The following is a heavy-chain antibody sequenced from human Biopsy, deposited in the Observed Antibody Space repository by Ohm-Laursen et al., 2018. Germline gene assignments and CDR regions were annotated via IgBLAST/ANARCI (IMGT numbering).Heavy chain of an antibody. CDR1: GFTFENYA. CDR2: ISWNSGSV. V-gene: IGHV3-9*01. CDR3: AKASGYSSGWPIDY. J-gene: IGHJ4*02. D-gene: IGHD6-19*01. Sequence: SLRLSCAASGFTFENYAMNWVRQVPGKGLEWVSGISWNSGSVVYADSVKGRFTISRDNAKNSLYLQMHSLRAEDTAFYYCAKASGYSSGWPIDYWGQGSLVTVSS.